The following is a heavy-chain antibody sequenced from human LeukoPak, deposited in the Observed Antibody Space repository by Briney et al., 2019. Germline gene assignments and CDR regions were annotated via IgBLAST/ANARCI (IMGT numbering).Heavy chain of an antibody. CDR3: ARAYYGGNWGNWFDP. Sequence: SETLSLTCTVSGGSISSYYWSWIRQPPGKGLEWIGYIYYSGSTNYNPSLKSRVTVSLDTSRNQFSLKLSSVTAADTAVYYCARAYYGGNWGNWFDPWGQGTLVTVSS. CDR1: GGSISSYY. V-gene: IGHV4-59*08. CDR2: IYYSGST. J-gene: IGHJ5*02. D-gene: IGHD4-23*01.